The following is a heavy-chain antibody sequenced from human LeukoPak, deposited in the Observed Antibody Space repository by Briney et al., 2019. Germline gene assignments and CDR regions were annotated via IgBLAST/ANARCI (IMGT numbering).Heavy chain of an antibody. J-gene: IGHJ4*02. CDR2: IYYTGST. D-gene: IGHD5-18*01. Sequence: PSETLSLTCTVSGGSISSYYWSWIRQPPGKGLEWIGYIYYTGSTNYNPSLKSRVTISVDTSKNQFSLNLSSVTAADTAVYYCARNPRGYSYGYWIDYWGQGTLVTVSS. V-gene: IGHV4-59*01. CDR1: GGSISSYY. CDR3: ARNPRGYSYGYWIDY.